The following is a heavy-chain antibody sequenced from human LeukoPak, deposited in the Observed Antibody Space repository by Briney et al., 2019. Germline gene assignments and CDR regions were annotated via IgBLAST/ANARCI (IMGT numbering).Heavy chain of an antibody. V-gene: IGHV4-30-2*01. CDR3: ARASGSSGHYYYYMDV. Sequence: NPSETLSLTCTVSGGSISSGGYYWSWIRQPPGKGLEWIGYIYHSGSTYYNPSLKSRVTISVDRSKNQFSLKLSSVTAADTAVYYCARASGSSGHYYYYMDVGGKGTTVTVSS. CDR1: GGSISSGGYY. CDR2: IYHSGST. J-gene: IGHJ6*03. D-gene: IGHD6-13*01.